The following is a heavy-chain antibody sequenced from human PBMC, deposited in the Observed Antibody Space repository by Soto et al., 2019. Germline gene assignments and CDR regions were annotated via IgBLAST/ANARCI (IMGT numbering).Heavy chain of an antibody. J-gene: IGHJ4*02. CDR2: ISSSGSTI. CDR3: ARQQYSSGWYVFDY. V-gene: IGHV3-48*03. Sequence: EVQLVESGGGLVQPGGSLRLSCAASGFTFSSYEMNWVRQAPGKGLEWVSYISSSGSTIYYADSVKGRFTISRDNAKNSLCLQMNSLRAEDTAVYYCARQQYSSGWYVFDYWGQGTLATVSS. D-gene: IGHD6-19*01. CDR1: GFTFSSYE.